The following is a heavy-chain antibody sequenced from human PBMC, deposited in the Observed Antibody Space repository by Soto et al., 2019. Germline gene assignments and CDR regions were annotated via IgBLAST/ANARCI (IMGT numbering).Heavy chain of an antibody. CDR3: ARDEAIDY. Sequence: GGSLRLSCAASGFTFSNYWMSWVRQAPGKGLEWVANIKQDGGDQYYVDSVKGRFSISRDNAKNSLYLQMNSLRAEDTAVYYCARDEAIDYWGQGTLVTVSS. CDR1: GFTFSNYW. CDR2: IKQDGGDQ. J-gene: IGHJ4*02. V-gene: IGHV3-7*03.